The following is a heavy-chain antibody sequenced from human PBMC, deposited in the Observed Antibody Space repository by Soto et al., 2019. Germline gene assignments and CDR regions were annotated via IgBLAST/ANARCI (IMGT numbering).Heavy chain of an antibody. CDR3: ASSGYCSGGSCSYPQYYYYGMDV. CDR1: GGTFSSYA. J-gene: IGHJ6*02. V-gene: IGHV1-69*12. D-gene: IGHD2-15*01. CDR2: IIPIFGTA. Sequence: QVQLVQSGAEVKKPGSSVKVSCKASGGTFSSYAISWVRQAPGQGLEWMGGIIPIFGTANYAQKFRGRVTITADESTSTAYMELSSLRSEDTAVYYCASSGYCSGGSCSYPQYYYYGMDVWGQGTTVTVSS.